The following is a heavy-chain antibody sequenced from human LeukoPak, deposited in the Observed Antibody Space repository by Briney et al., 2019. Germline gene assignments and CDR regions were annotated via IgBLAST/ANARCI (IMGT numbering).Heavy chain of an antibody. CDR2: IYYSGST. D-gene: IGHD2-2*01. Sequence: PSETLSLTCTVSGGSISSYYWSWIRQPPGKGLEWIGYIYYSGSTNYNPSLKCRVTISVDTSKNQFSLKLSSVTAADTAVYYCARRVVPAAKSTGWFDPWGQGTLVTVSS. V-gene: IGHV4-59*01. J-gene: IGHJ5*02. CDR1: GGSISSYY. CDR3: ARRVVPAAKSTGWFDP.